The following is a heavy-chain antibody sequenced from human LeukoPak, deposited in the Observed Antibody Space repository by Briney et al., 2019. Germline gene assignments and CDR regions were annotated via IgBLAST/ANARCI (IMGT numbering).Heavy chain of an antibody. V-gene: IGHV4-61*02. CDR2: IYTSGST. J-gene: IGHJ4*02. CDR3: ARVTTGGYYNC. D-gene: IGHD3-22*01. CDR1: GGSISRGSDY. Sequence: PSETLSLTCTVSGGSISRGSDYWSWIRQPAGKGLEWIGRIYTSGSTNYNPSLKSRVTISVDTSKNQFSLELSSVTAADTAVYYCARVTTGGYYNCWGQGTLVTVSS.